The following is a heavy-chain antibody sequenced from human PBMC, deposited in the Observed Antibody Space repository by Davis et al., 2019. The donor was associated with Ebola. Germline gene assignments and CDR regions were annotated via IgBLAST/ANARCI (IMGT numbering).Heavy chain of an antibody. Sequence: GGSLRLSCAASGFTFSSYSMNWVRQAPGKGPEWVAIIKQDGGEKYYVDSVKGRFTISRDNAKNSVFLQMNSLRGEDTALYYCASGDGRGSSYDMDVWGQGTTVTVSS. V-gene: IGHV3-7*03. J-gene: IGHJ6*02. CDR1: GFTFSSYS. CDR3: ASGDGRGSSYDMDV. D-gene: IGHD5-12*01. CDR2: IKQDGGEK.